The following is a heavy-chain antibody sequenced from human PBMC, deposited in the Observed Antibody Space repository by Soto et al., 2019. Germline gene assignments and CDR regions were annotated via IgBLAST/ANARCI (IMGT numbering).Heavy chain of an antibody. D-gene: IGHD2-15*01. V-gene: IGHV3-23*01. Sequence: GGSLRLSCAASGFTFSSYAMNWVRQAPGKGLEWVSGISASGGSTYYADSVKGRFTISRDNSKNTLYLQTNSLRVEDTAVYYCAKALVGATLHGFDYWGQGSLVTVSS. CDR2: ISASGGST. CDR3: AKALVGATLHGFDY. J-gene: IGHJ4*02. CDR1: GFTFSSYA.